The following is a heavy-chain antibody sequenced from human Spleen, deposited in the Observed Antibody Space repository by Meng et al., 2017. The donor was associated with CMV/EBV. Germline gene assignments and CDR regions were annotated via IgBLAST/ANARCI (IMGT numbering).Heavy chain of an antibody. CDR2: INHSGST. CDR3: ARSRSSWYDWFDP. D-gene: IGHD6-13*01. J-gene: IGHJ5*02. CDR1: GGSISSYY. V-gene: IGHV4-59*01. Sequence: SETLSLTCTVSGGSISSYYWSWIRQPPGKGLEWIGEINHSGSTNYNPSLKSRVTISVDTSKNQVSLKLDSVTAADTAVYYCARSRSSWYDWFDPWGQGTLVTVSS.